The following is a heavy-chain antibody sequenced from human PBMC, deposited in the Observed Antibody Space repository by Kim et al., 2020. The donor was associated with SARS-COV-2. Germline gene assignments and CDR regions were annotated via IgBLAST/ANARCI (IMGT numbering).Heavy chain of an antibody. Sequence: GGSLRLSCAASGFTFSSYGMHWVRQAPGKGLEWVAVIWYDGSNKYYVDSVKGRFTISRDNSKNTLYLQMNSLRAEDTAVYYCAREGIVAAVTGIDYWGQGTLVTVSS. CDR1: GFTFSSYG. CDR3: AREGIVAAVTGIDY. D-gene: IGHD6-13*01. V-gene: IGHV3-33*01. J-gene: IGHJ4*02. CDR2: IWYDGSNK.